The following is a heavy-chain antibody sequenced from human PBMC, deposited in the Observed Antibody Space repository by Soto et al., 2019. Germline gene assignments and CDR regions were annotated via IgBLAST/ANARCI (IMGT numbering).Heavy chain of an antibody. D-gene: IGHD3-3*01. CDR3: ARHFPLPTDLQFYYYFYYGVDV. Sequence: GESLKISCKASGYNFTTFWISWMRQVPGKGLEWMGRIDPSDSYSNYSPSFQGHITISAAKSINTAYLHFSNLKASDTAVYYCARHFPLPTDLQFYYYFYYGVDVWGHGTAVTVSS. V-gene: IGHV5-10-1*01. CDR1: GYNFTTFW. CDR2: IDPSDSYS. J-gene: IGHJ6*02.